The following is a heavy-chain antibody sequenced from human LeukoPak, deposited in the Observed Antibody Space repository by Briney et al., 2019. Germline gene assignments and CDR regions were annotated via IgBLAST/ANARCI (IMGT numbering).Heavy chain of an antibody. J-gene: IGHJ1*01. V-gene: IGHV3-9*01. CDR3: ARDQTDFSGSYHFQH. CDR1: GFTFADYA. Sequence: PGGSLRLSCAASGFTFADYAMHWVRQTPGKGLEWVSGIGWNSGGKDYADSVKGRFTISRDNAKNSLYLQMNSLRAEDTAVYYCARDQTDFSGSYHFQHWGQGTLVTVSS. CDR2: IGWNSGGK. D-gene: IGHD1-26*01.